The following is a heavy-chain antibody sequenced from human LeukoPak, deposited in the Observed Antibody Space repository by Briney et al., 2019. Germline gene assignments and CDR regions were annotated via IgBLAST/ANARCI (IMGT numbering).Heavy chain of an antibody. CDR2: ISSNGGST. D-gene: IGHD6-13*01. CDR3: VKDRVSISSSGYFDY. V-gene: IGHV3-64D*06. J-gene: IGHJ4*02. CDR1: GXTSXTYX. Sequence: GXTSXTYXMHWVRQAPGKGLEXXSAISSNGGSTYYADSVKGRFTISRDNSKNTLYLQMSSLRAEDTAVYYCVKDRVSISSSGYFDYWGQGTLVTVSS.